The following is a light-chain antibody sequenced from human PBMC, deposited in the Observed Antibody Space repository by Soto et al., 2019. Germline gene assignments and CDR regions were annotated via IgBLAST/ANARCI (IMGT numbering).Light chain of an antibody. V-gene: IGKV3-20*01. CDR1: QSVSSSY. CDR2: GAS. Sequence: EIVWTQSPCTLSLSPGERATLSCRTSQSVSSSYLAWYQQKPGQAPRLLIHGASSRATGIPDRFSASGSGTAFTLTISRLEPEDFAVYYCRQYSSSPPTFGGGTKVDIK. J-gene: IGKJ4*01. CDR3: RQYSSSPPT.